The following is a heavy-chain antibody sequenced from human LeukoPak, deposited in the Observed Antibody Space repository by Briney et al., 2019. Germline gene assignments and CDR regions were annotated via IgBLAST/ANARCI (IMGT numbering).Heavy chain of an antibody. J-gene: IGHJ4*02. CDR1: GFTFNSYS. CDR3: ARASTSTPDY. Sequence: GGSLRLSCAASGFTFNSYSMNWVRQAPGKGLEWVSSISSSSSYIYYADSVKGRFTISRDNAKNSLYLHMNILRAEDTAVYYCARASTSTPDYWGQGTLVTVSS. V-gene: IGHV3-21*01. CDR2: ISSSSSYI.